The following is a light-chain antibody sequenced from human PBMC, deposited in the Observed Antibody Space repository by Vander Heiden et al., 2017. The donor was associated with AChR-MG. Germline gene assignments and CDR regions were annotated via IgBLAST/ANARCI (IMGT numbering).Light chain of an antibody. CDR1: TGAVTSGYY. CDR3: LLYYGGARV. J-gene: IGLJ3*02. Sequence: QTVVTQEPSLTGSPGGTVTLTCASSTGAVTSGYYPDWFQQKPGQAPRALIYSTSNTHSWTPARFSGSLLGGKAALTLSGVQPEDEAEYYCLLYYGGARVFGGGTKLTVL. CDR2: STS. V-gene: IGLV7-43*01.